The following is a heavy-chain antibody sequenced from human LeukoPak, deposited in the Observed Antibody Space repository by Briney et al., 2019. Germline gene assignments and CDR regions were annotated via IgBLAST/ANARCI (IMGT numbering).Heavy chain of an antibody. CDR3: ARRRDYDFWSGLRYYYYYYMDV. D-gene: IGHD3-3*01. CDR2: IKQDGSEK. CDR1: GFTVSSNY. J-gene: IGHJ6*03. V-gene: IGHV3-7*01. Sequence: GGSLRLSCAASGFTVSSNYMSWVRQAPGKGLEWVANIKQDGSEKYYVDSVKGRFTISRDNAKNSLYVQMNSLRAEDTAVYYCARRRDYDFWSGLRYYYYYYMDVWGKGTTVTVSS.